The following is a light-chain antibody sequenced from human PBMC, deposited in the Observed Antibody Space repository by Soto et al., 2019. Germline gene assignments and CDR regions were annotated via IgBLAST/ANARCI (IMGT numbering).Light chain of an antibody. CDR2: STS. J-gene: IGKJ1*01. CDR1: QGFSSW. CDR3: QQANSFPWT. V-gene: IGKV1-12*01. Sequence: IWMTQSPSSVSASVGDRVTITCRASQGFSSWLAWYQQKPGQAPKLLVYSTSTLQSGVPSRFSGGGSGTDFTLTISSLQPEDFATYYCQQANSFPWTFGQGTKVDI.